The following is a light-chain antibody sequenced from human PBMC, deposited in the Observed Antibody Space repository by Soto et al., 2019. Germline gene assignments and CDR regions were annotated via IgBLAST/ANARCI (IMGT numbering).Light chain of an antibody. V-gene: IGKV1-39*01. CDR1: QSISTY. CDR3: QQTYSAPNT. Sequence: DIQMTQSPSSLSASVGDRVTITCRASQSISTYLNWFQQKPGKAPDLLIYAASSLQSGVPSRFSGGGSGPDFTLSISSLQPEDFATYYCQQTYSAPNTFGQGTTLEIK. CDR2: AAS. J-gene: IGKJ2*01.